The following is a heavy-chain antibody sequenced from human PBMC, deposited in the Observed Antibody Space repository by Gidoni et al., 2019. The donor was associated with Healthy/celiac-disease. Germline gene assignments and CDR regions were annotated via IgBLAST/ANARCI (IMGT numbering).Heavy chain of an antibody. CDR2: IIPILGIA. CDR1: GGTFSSYA. CDR3: ASQGTYYYDSSGYTLDY. J-gene: IGHJ4*02. D-gene: IGHD3-22*01. Sequence: QVQLVQSGDEVKKHGSSVRVSCKASGGTFSSYAISWVRQAPGQGLAWMGGIIPILGIANYAQKFQGRVTITADKSTSTAYIELSSLRSEDTAVYYCASQGTYYYDSSGYTLDYWGQGTLVTVSS. V-gene: IGHV1-69*10.